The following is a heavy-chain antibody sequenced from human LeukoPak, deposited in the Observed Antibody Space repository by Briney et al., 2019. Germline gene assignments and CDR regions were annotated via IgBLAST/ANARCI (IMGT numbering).Heavy chain of an antibody. D-gene: IGHD2-15*01. CDR1: GFNFNIHW. Sequence: GGSLRLSCAASGFNFNIHWMSWVRQAPGKGLEWVAHIKHDGGEKYYVDSVKGRFTISRDNAKNSLSLQMNSLRAHDTAVYYCARETYCSGGSCYKGNAFDIWGQGTMVTVSS. CDR2: IKHDGGEK. CDR3: ARETYCSGGSCYKGNAFDI. J-gene: IGHJ3*02. V-gene: IGHV3-7*01.